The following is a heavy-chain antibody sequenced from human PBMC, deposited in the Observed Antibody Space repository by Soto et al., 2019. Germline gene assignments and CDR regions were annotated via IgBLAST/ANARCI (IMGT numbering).Heavy chain of an antibody. D-gene: IGHD2-15*01. CDR2: ISAYNGNT. CDR1: GYTFTIYG. CDR3: ARVPSPVVVPEYYFDY. Sequence: GASVKVSCKASGYTFTIYGISCVLQSPVQGLEWMGWISAYNGNTNYAQKLQGRATMTTDTSTSTAYMELRSLRSDDTAVYYCARVPSPVVVPEYYFDYWGQGTLVTVSS. V-gene: IGHV1-18*01. J-gene: IGHJ4*02.